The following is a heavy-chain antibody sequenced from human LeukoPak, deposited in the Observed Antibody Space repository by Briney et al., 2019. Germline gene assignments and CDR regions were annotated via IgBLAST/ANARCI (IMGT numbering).Heavy chain of an antibody. CDR2: IIPIFGTA. V-gene: IGHV1-69*05. CDR3: ARGENSGWYFFDL. D-gene: IGHD6-19*01. CDR1: GGTFSSYA. Sequence: SVKVSCKASGGTFSSYAISWVRQAPGQGLEWMGRIIPIFGTANYAQKFQGRVTITTDESTSTAYMELSSLRSEDTAVYYCARGENSGWYFFDLWGRGTLVTVSS. J-gene: IGHJ2*01.